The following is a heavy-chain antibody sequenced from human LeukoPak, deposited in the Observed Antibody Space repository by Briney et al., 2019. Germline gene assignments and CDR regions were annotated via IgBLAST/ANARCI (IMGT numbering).Heavy chain of an antibody. J-gene: IGHJ4*02. D-gene: IGHD3-22*01. V-gene: IGHV3-9*01. CDR1: GFTFDDYA. CDR2: ISWNSGSL. Sequence: PGRSLRLSCAASGFTFDDYAMDRVRQAPGKGLEWVSGISWNSGSLGYADSVKGRFTISRDNAKNSLYLQMNSLRAEDTALYYCAKAGAGGYYDSSGYYLFDYWGQGTLVTVSS. CDR3: AKAGAGGYYDSSGYYLFDY.